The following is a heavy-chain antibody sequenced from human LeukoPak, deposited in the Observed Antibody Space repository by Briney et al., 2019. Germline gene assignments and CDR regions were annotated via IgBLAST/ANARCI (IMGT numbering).Heavy chain of an antibody. CDR2: IRSKAYGGTT. CDR1: GFTFGDYA. CDR3: TRVRGSNPLRFLEWVTNAPADY. V-gene: IGHV3-49*04. Sequence: GGSLRLSCTASGFTFGDYAMSWVRQAPGKGLEWVGFIRSKAYGGTTEYAASVKGRFTISRDDSKSIAYLQMNSLKTEDTAVYYCTRVRGSNPLRFLEWVTNAPADYWGQGTLVTVSS. J-gene: IGHJ4*02. D-gene: IGHD3-3*01.